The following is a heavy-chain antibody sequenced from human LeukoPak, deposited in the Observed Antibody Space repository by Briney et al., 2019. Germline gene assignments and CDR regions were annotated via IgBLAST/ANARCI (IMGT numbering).Heavy chain of an antibody. Sequence: SETLSLTCTVSGGSISSYYWGWIRQPPGKGLGWIGYIYYSGSTNYNPSLKSRVTISVDTSKNQFSLKLSSVTAADTAVYYCARGNIAAARRYIDYWGQGTLVTVSS. CDR3: ARGNIAAARRYIDY. CDR1: GGSISSYY. CDR2: IYYSGST. V-gene: IGHV4-59*01. J-gene: IGHJ4*02. D-gene: IGHD6-13*01.